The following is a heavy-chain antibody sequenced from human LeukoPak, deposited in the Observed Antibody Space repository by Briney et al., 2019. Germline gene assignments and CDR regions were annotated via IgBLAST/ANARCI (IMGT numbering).Heavy chain of an antibody. CDR3: ARATRYDFWSGYYG. CDR1: GYTFTGYY. CDR2: INPNSAGT. D-gene: IGHD3-3*01. Sequence: GASVKVSCKASGYTFTGYYMHWVRQAPGQGLEWMGWINPNSAGTNYAQKFQGRVTMTRDTSISTAYMELSSLRSEDTAVYYCARATRYDFWSGYYGWGQGTLVTVSS. J-gene: IGHJ4*02. V-gene: IGHV1-2*02.